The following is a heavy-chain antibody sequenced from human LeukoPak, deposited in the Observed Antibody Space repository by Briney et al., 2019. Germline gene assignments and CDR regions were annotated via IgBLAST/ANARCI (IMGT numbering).Heavy chain of an antibody. V-gene: IGHV3-30*02. CDR3: AKTLGYCSSTSCYNLDY. CDR1: GFTFSSYG. J-gene: IGHJ4*02. Sequence: GGSLRLSCAASGFTFSSYGVHWVRQAPGKGLEWVAFIRYDGSNKYYADSVKGRFTISRDNSKNTLYLQMNSLRAEDTAVYYCAKTLGYCSSTSCYNLDYWGQGTLVTVSS. CDR2: IRYDGSNK. D-gene: IGHD2-2*02.